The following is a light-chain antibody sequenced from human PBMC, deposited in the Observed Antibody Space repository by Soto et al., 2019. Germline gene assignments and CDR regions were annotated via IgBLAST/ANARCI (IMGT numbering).Light chain of an antibody. CDR2: DVN. CDR3: SSYTSSSTLAV. J-gene: IGLJ2*01. CDR1: SSDVGGYNY. Sequence: QSALTRPASVSGSPGQSITIACTGTSSDVGGYNYVSWYQQDPGKAPKLMIYDVNNRPSGVSNRFAGSKSGNTASLTISGLQAEDESYYYCSSYTSSSTLAVFGGGTKLTVL. V-gene: IGLV2-14*01.